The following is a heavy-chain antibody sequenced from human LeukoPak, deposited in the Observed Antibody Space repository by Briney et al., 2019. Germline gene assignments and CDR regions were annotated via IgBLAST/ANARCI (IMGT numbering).Heavy chain of an antibody. J-gene: IGHJ4*02. CDR3: ARDGGYSYGTGGTFDY. V-gene: IGHV3-33*01. CDR2: IWYDGSNK. D-gene: IGHD5-18*01. CDR1: GFTFSSYG. Sequence: PGRSLRLSCAASGFTFSSYGMHWVRQAPGKGLEWVAVIWYDGSNKYYADSVKGRFTISRDNSKNTLYLQMSSLRAEDTAVYYCARDGGYSYGTGGTFDYWGQGTLVTVSS.